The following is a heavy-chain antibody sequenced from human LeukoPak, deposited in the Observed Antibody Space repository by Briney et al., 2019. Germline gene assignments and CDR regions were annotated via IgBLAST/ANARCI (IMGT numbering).Heavy chain of an antibody. J-gene: IGHJ4*02. Sequence: GGSLRLSCAASGFTFRSYAMSWVRQAPGKGLEWVSTRSASGDRSNYAESVKGRFTISRDNSKNTLYLQMNSLRAEDTAVYYCARHTGGLNFDSWGQGTLVTVSS. D-gene: IGHD2-8*02. CDR3: ARHTGGLNFDS. V-gene: IGHV3-23*01. CDR2: RSASGDRS. CDR1: GFTFRSYA.